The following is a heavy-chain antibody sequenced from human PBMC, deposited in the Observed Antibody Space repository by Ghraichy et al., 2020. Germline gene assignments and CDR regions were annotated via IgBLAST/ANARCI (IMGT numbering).Heavy chain of an antibody. Sequence: GGSLRLSCAASGFTFSSYSMNWVRQAPGKGLEWVSSISSSSSYIYYADSVKGRFTISRDNAKNSLYLQMNSLRAEDTAVYYCASWTNGVAGFRHWGQGTLVTVSS. CDR1: GFTFSSYS. CDR2: ISSSSSYI. V-gene: IGHV3-21*01. CDR3: ASWTNGVAGFRH. D-gene: IGHD6-19*01. J-gene: IGHJ4*02.